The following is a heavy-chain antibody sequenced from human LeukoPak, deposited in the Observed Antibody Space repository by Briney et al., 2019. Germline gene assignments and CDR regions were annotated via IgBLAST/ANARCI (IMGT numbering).Heavy chain of an antibody. V-gene: IGHV1-2*02. CDR2: INPNSGGT. J-gene: IGHJ6*03. Sequence: ASVKVSCKASGYTFTGYYMHWVRQAPGQGLEWMGWINPNSGGTNYAQKFQGRVTMTRDTSISTAYMELSRLRSDDTAVYYCASCSGGSYYATRRNYYMDVWGKGTTVTVSS. D-gene: IGHD2-15*01. CDR1: GYTFTGYY. CDR3: ASCSGGSYYATRRNYYMDV.